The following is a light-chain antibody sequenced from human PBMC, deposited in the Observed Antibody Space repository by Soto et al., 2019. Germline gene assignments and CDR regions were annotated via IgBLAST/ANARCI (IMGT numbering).Light chain of an antibody. V-gene: IGKV1-33*01. Sequence: DIQMTQTPYSLSASVGDRVTITCQASQDISNYLNWYQQKPGKAPKLLIYDASNLETGVPSRFSGSGSGTDFTFTISSLQAEDIATYYCQQYDNLPPFTFGPGTKVDIK. CDR1: QDISNY. J-gene: IGKJ3*01. CDR3: QQYDNLPPFT. CDR2: DAS.